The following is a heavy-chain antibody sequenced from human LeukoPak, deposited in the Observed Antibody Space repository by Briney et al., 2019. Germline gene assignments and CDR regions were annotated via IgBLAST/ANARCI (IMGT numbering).Heavy chain of an antibody. Sequence: GGSLRLSCAASGFTFSSYSMNWVRQAPGKGLEWVSYISSSSSTIYYADSMKGRFTISRDNAKNSLYLQMNSLRAEDTAVYYCARGHCSGGSCYSGHYYYYYMDVWGKGTTVTVSS. CDR1: GFTFSSYS. CDR2: ISSSSSTI. D-gene: IGHD2-15*01. V-gene: IGHV3-48*01. J-gene: IGHJ6*03. CDR3: ARGHCSGGSCYSGHYYYYYMDV.